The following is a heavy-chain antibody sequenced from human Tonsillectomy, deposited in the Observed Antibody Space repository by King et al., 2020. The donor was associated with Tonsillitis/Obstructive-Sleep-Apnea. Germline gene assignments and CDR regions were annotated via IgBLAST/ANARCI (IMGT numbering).Heavy chain of an antibody. V-gene: IGHV3-15*07. CDR1: GFTFSNAW. J-gene: IGHJ6*02. Sequence: VQLVESGGGLVKPGGSLRLSCAASGFTFSNAWMNWVRQAPGKGLEWVGRIKSKTDGGTTDYAAPVKGRFTISRDDSKNTLYLQMNRLKTEDTAVYYCTSQYDFWSGYSYYYYGMDVWGQGTTVTVSS. CDR2: IKSKTDGGTT. CDR3: TSQYDFWSGYSYYYYGMDV. D-gene: IGHD3-3*01.